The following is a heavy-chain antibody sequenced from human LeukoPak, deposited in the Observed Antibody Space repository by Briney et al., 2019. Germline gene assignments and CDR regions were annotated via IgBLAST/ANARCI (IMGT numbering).Heavy chain of an antibody. CDR2: ISWNSRTT. CDR1: GFSFDDYA. D-gene: IGHD2-21*02. CDR3: ARLAYCGGDCYAAAFDT. V-gene: IGHV3-9*03. Sequence: PGGSLRLSCAASGFSFDDYAMHWVRQAPGKGLEWVSGISWNSRTTGYADSVKGRFTISRDNGKNSLYLQMNSLRAEDMALYYCARLAYCGGDCYAAAFDTWGQGTVVSVSS. J-gene: IGHJ3*02.